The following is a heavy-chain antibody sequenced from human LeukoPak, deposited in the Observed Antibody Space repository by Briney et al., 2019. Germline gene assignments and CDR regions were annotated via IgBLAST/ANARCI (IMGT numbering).Heavy chain of an antibody. D-gene: IGHD1-26*01. CDR2: INPNSGGT. CDR3: ARDMEWELLYYYYGMDV. J-gene: IGHJ6*02. CDR1: GYTLTGYY. Sequence: ASVKVSCKASGYTLTGYYMHWVRQAPGQGLEWMGWINPNSGGTNYAQKFQGRVTMTRDTSISTAHMELSRLRSDDTAVYYCARDMEWELLYYYYGMDVWGQGTTVTVSS. V-gene: IGHV1-2*02.